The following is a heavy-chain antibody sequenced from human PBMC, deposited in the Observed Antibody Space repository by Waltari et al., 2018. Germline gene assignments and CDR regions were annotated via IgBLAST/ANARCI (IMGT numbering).Heavy chain of an antibody. Sequence: QVQLQQWGAGLLKPSETLSLTCAVYGGSFSGYYWSWIRQPPGKGLGWIGEIHHSGRTTYNPPLKSRVTISVDTSKNQFSRKLRSVTAADPAVYYCARGLGWYVLGYWGQGTLVTVSS. D-gene: IGHD6-19*01. J-gene: IGHJ4*02. CDR1: GGSFSGYY. V-gene: IGHV4-34*01. CDR3: ARGLGWYVLGY. CDR2: IHHSGRT.